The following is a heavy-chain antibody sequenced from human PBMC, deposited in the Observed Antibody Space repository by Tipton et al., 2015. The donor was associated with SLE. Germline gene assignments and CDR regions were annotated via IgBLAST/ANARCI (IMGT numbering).Heavy chain of an antibody. CDR1: GGSFSGYY. V-gene: IGHV4-34*01. J-gene: IGHJ4*02. D-gene: IGHD6-6*01. Sequence: TLSLTCAVYGGSFSGYYWSWIRQPPGKGLEWIGEINHSGSTNYSPSLKSRVTISVDTSKNQFSLKLSPVTAADTAVYFCTRLAGRRFPFDSWGQGTLVTVSS. CDR2: INHSGST. CDR3: TRLAGRRFPFDS.